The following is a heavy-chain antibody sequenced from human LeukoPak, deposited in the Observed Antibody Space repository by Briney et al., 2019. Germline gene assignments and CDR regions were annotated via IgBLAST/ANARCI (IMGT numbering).Heavy chain of an antibody. CDR1: GFDFSKYG. V-gene: IGHV3-30*03. CDR3: AREKMVRGVIRALDY. Sequence: GGSLRLSCAASGFDFSKYGMHWVRQAPGKGLQWVSAISYDGNYEYYGDSVKGRFTVSRDNSKSTLYLQMNSLRAEDTAVYYCAREKMVRGVIRALDYWGQGTLVTVSS. CDR2: ISYDGNYE. D-gene: IGHD3-10*01. J-gene: IGHJ4*02.